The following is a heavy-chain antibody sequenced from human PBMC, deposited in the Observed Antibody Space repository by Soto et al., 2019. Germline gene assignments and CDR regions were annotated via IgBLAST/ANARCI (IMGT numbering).Heavy chain of an antibody. CDR3: TRDVRTPCYYYGMDV. V-gene: IGHV3-48*03. Sequence: LRLSCAASGFTLSSHGMNWVRQAPGKGLEWFSYISTSGDTIYYADSVKDRFTISRDNAKNSLHLQMNSLRAEDTALYYCTRDVRTPCYYYGMDVWGQGTTVTVSS. CDR2: ISTSGDTI. D-gene: IGHD3-10*02. CDR1: GFTLSSHG. J-gene: IGHJ6*02.